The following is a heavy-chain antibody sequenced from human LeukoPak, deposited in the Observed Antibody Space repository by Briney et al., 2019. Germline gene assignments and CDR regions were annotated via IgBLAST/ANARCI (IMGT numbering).Heavy chain of an antibody. V-gene: IGHV3-74*01. CDR1: GFAFSIYW. D-gene: IGHD2/OR15-2a*01. CDR3: ARDAGFFRKEV. Sequence: GGSLRLSCAASGFAFSIYWMHWVRQAPGKGLVWVSHINKDGNTITYVDSVKGRFTISRDNAKNSLYLQMNSLRDEDTAVYYCARDAGFFRKEVWGKGTTVIVSS. CDR2: INKDGNTI. J-gene: IGHJ6*04.